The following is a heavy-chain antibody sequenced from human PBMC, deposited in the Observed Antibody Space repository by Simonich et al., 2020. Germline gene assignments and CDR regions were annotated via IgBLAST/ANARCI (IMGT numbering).Heavy chain of an antibody. Sequence: QVQLVQSGAEVKKPGASVKVSCKASGYTFTSYDINWVRQATGQGLEWMGWKNPNSGNTGHAQKFQGRVTITRNTSISTAYMELSSLRSEDTAVYYCARARYCSSTSCYNWFDPWGQGTLVTVSS. V-gene: IGHV1-8*03. CDR2: KNPNSGNT. D-gene: IGHD2-2*01. CDR1: GYTFTSYD. CDR3: ARARYCSSTSCYNWFDP. J-gene: IGHJ5*02.